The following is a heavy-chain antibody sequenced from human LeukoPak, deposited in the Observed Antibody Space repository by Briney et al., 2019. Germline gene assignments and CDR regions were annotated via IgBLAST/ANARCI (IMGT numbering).Heavy chain of an antibody. J-gene: IGHJ5*02. CDR1: GFTFGSYA. CDR3: AKGGIYSSSSAHARKFDP. Sequence: GGSLRLSCAASGFTFGSYAMSWVRQAPGKGLEWVSAISGSGGSTYYADSVKGRFTISRDNSKNTLYLQMNSLRAEDTAVYYCAKGGIYSSSSAHARKFDPWGQGTLVTVSS. V-gene: IGHV3-23*01. D-gene: IGHD6-6*01. CDR2: ISGSGGST.